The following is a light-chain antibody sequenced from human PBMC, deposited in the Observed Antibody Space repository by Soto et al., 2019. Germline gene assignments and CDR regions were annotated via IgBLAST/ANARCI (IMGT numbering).Light chain of an antibody. CDR3: QSYDSSLSGYV. CDR2: DNN. J-gene: IGLJ1*01. V-gene: IGLV1-40*01. CDR1: SSNIGAGYD. Sequence: QSVLTQPPSVSGAPGQRVTISCTGSSSNIGAGYDVHWYQQLPGTAPKLLIYDNNNRPSGVPDRFSGSKSGTSASLAISGFLAEDEADYYCQSYDSSLSGYVFGTGTKVTVL.